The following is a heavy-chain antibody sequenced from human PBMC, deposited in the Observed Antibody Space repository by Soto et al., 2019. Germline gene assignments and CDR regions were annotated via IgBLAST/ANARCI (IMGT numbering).Heavy chain of an antibody. CDR3: ASGYCDSSGPQRIDY. V-gene: IGHV1-69*01. CDR2: IIPIFGTA. J-gene: IGHJ4*02. D-gene: IGHD3-22*01. CDR1: GGTFSSYA. Sequence: VKVSCKASGGTFSSYAISWVRQAPGQGLEWMGGIIPIFGTANYAQKFQGRVTITADESTSTAYMELSSLRSEDTAVYYCASGYCDSSGPQRIDYWGQGTLVTVSS.